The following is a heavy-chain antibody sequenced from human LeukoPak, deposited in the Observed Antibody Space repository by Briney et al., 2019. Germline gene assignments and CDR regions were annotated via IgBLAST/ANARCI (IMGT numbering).Heavy chain of an antibody. D-gene: IGHD3-3*01. V-gene: IGHV3-66*01. CDR3: AARIWSAYYTFDC. CDR2: IYSGGST. J-gene: IGHJ4*02. CDR1: GFTVSRNY. Sequence: PGGSLRLSYAASGFTVSRNYMSWVRQAPGKGLEWVSLIYSGGSTYYADSVKGRFTIFRDSSKNTLYLQMNNLRAEDTAVYYCAARIWSAYYTFDCWGQGTLVTVSS.